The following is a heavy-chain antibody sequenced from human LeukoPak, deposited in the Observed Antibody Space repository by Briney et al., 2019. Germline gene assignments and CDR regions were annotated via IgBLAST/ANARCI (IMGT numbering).Heavy chain of an antibody. CDR1: GFTFSSYA. CDR3: AISPHCSGGSCYSD. J-gene: IGHJ6*02. Sequence: GGSLRLSCAASGFTFSSYAMSWVRQAPGKGLEWVSAISGSGGSTYYADSVKGRFTISRDNSKNTLYLQMNSLRAEDTAVYYCAISPHCSGGSCYSDWGQGTTVTVS. D-gene: IGHD2-15*01. CDR2: ISGSGGST. V-gene: IGHV3-23*01.